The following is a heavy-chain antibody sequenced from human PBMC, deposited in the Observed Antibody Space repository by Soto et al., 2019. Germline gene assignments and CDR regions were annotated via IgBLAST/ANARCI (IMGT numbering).Heavy chain of an antibody. CDR1: GFTFSSYA. CDR2: ISGSGGST. CDR3: AKVVGATQTPFFDY. J-gene: IGHJ4*02. Sequence: EVQLLESGGGLVQPGGSLRLSCAASGFTFSSYAMSWVRQAPGKGLASVSAISGSGGSTYYADSVKGRFTISRDNSKNTLYLQMNSLRAEDTAVYYCAKVVGATQTPFFDYWGQGTLVTVSS. V-gene: IGHV3-23*01. D-gene: IGHD1-26*01.